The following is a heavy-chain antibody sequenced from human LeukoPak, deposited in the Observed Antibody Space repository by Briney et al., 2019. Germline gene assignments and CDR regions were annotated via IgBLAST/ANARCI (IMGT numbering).Heavy chain of an antibody. CDR3: ARDMGWQQFDQ. CDR1: GITFSNYW. V-gene: IGHV3-7*01. D-gene: IGHD5-24*01. CDR2: INKDGGEK. Sequence: GGSLRLSCAVSGITFSNYWMSWVRQAPGKGLERVANINKDGGEKYYMESVKGRFTISRDNAKNSLYLQMNSLTVEDTAVYYCARDMGWQQFDQWGQGTLVTVSS. J-gene: IGHJ4*02.